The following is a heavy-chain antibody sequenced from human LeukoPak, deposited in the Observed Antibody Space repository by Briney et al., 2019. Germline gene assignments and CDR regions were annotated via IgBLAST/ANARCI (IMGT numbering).Heavy chain of an antibody. CDR2: MNPNSGNT. CDR3: ARKGKVTAGTHYFDY. CDR1: GYTFTSYD. D-gene: IGHD2-21*02. V-gene: IGHV1-8*01. Sequence: ASVKVSCKASGYTFTSYDVQWVRQATGQGLEWMGWMNPNSGNTGYAQRFQGRVTMTRDTSISTAYMELSSLRSEDTAVYYCARKGKVTAGTHYFDYWGQGTLVTDSS. J-gene: IGHJ4*02.